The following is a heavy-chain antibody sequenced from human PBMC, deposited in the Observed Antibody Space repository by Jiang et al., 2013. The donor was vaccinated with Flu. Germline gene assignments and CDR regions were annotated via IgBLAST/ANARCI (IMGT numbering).Heavy chain of an antibody. V-gene: IGHV3-66*01. CDR1: GFTVSSNY. Sequence: VQLLESGGGLVQPGGPSRLSCAASGFTVSSNYMSWVRQAPGKGLEWVSVIYSGGSTYYADSVKGRFTISRDNSKNTLYLQMNSLRAEDTAVYYCARDPGSSGLLVPYFDYWGQGTLVTVSS. D-gene: IGHD3-22*01. J-gene: IGHJ4*02. CDR2: IYSGGST. CDR3: ARDPGSSGLLVPYFDY.